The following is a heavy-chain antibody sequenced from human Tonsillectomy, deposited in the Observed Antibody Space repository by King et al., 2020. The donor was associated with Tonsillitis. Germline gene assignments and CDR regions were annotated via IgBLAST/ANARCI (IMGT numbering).Heavy chain of an antibody. D-gene: IGHD3-16*01. V-gene: IGHV4-39*01. Sequence: QMQLQESGPGLVKPSETLSLTCTVSGGSISSSSYYWGWIRQPPGKGLEWIGSVYYSGSTYFNPSLKSRVTISVDTSKNQFSLKVSSVTAADTAGYYCARHGGYGSVWGTWPGSGFDPWGQGTLVTVSS. CDR3: ARHGGYGSVWGTWPGSGFDP. CDR2: VYYSGST. CDR1: GGSISSSSYY. J-gene: IGHJ5*02.